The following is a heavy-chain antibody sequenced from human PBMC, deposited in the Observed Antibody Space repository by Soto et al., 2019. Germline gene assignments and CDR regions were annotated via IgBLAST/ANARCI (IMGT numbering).Heavy chain of an antibody. D-gene: IGHD6-6*01. CDR1: GYTFTSYY. CDR3: ARDPTGYSSSSFYYYYYGMDV. V-gene: IGHV1-46*01. CDR2: INPSGGST. Sequence: QVQLVQSGAEVKKPGASVKVSCKASGYTFTSYYMHWVRQAPGQGLEWMGIINPSGGSTSYAQKCQGRVTMTRDTSTSTVYMELSSLRSEDTAVYYCARDPTGYSSSSFYYYYYGMDVWGQGTTVTVSS. J-gene: IGHJ6*02.